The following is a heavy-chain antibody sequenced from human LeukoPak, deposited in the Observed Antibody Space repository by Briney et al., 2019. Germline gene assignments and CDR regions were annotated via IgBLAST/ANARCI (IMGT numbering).Heavy chain of an antibody. D-gene: IGHD4-23*01. V-gene: IGHV4-31*03. CDR1: GGSISSGGYY. Sequence: SQTLSLTCTVSGGSISSGGYYWSWIRKQPGKGLEWIGYIYYSGSTYYNPSLKSRVTISVDTSKNQFSLKPSSMTAADTAVYYCARVSAVVTQAFDYWGQGTLVTVSS. CDR3: ARVSAVVTQAFDY. J-gene: IGHJ4*02. CDR2: IYYSGST.